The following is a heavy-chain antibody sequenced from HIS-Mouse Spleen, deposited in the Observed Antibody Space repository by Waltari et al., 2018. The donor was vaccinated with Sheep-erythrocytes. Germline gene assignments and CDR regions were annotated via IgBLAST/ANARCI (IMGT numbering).Heavy chain of an antibody. J-gene: IGHJ4*02. D-gene: IGHD6-19*01. CDR2: IDWEDDK. CDR1: GFSLSTSGMC. V-gene: IGHV2-70*15. Sequence: QVTLRESGPALVKPTQTLTLTCTFSGFSLSTSGMCVSWIRQPPGKALEWLARIDWEDDKYYSTSLKTRLTISKDTSKNQVVLTMTNMDPVDTATNYCARIAEGYSSGWYAFDYWGQGTLVTVSS. CDR3: ARIAEGYSSGWYAFDY.